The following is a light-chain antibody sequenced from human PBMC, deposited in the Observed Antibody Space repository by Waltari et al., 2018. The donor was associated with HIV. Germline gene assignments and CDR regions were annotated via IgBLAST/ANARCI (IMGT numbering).Light chain of an antibody. J-gene: IGLJ1*01. CDR3: QSYDTSLGGFYV. CDR2: GDY. Sequence: QSVLTQPPSVSGAPGQRVTIACPGSSSNIGTNYDGQWYPPLPGTAPKLLIYGDYNRPSGVPDRFTGSKSGTSASLAITGLQPEDEADYYCQSYDTSLGGFYVFGTGTKVTVL. CDR1: SSNIGTNYD. V-gene: IGLV1-40*01.